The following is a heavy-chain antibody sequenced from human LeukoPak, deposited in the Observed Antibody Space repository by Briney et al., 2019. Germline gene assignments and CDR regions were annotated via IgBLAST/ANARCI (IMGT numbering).Heavy chain of an antibody. J-gene: IGHJ4*02. Sequence: GGSLRLSCAASGFTFSSYAMSWVRQAPGKGLEWVSAISGSGGSTYYADSVKGRLTISRDNSKNTLYLQMNSLRAEDTAVYYCAREGDSSGWYYFDYWGQGTLVTVSS. CDR3: AREGDSSGWYYFDY. D-gene: IGHD6-19*01. CDR2: ISGSGGST. V-gene: IGHV3-23*01. CDR1: GFTFSSYA.